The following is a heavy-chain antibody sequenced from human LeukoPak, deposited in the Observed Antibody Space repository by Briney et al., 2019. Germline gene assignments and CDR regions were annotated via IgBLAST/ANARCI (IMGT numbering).Heavy chain of an antibody. CDR1: GGSFSGYC. J-gene: IGHJ4*02. D-gene: IGHD4-11*01. CDR3: AIPGVRDTVTTGDY. CDR2: INHSGST. V-gene: IGHV4-34*01. Sequence: SETLSLTCAVYGGSFSGYCWSWIRQPPGKGLEWIGEINHSGSTNYNPSLKSRVTISVDTSKNQFSLKLSSVTAADTAVYYCAIPGVRDTVTTGDYWGQGTLVTVSS.